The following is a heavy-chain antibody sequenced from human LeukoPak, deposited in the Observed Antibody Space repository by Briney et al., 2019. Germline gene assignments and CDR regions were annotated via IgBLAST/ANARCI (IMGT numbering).Heavy chain of an antibody. CDR2: ISGSGSST. J-gene: IGHJ4*02. V-gene: IGHV3-23*01. CDR1: GFTFSTYG. CDR3: AKGDYYDSSGYYYETFDY. Sequence: GGSLRLSCAASGFTFSTYGMTWVRQAPGKGLEWVSAISGSGSSTYYADSVKGRFTISRDNSKNTLYLQMNSLRAEDTAVYYCAKGDYYDSSGYYYETFDYWGQGTLVTVPS. D-gene: IGHD3-22*01.